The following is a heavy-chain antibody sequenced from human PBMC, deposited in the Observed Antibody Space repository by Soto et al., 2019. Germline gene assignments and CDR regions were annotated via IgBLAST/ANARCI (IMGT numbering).Heavy chain of an antibody. CDR3: ARYNSGCCSYGMDV. V-gene: IGHV1-18*01. CDR2: IRFYNDNT. CDR1: GYTFINHG. D-gene: IGHD6-19*01. J-gene: IGHJ6*02. Sequence: QAQLVQSGAEVKKPGASVKVSCKASGYTFINHGISWVRQAPGQGLEWMGGIRFYNDNTNYAPKFQGRVTMTTDTSTSTAHMELMSLRSEDTAVYYCARYNSGCCSYGMDVWGQGTTVTVSS.